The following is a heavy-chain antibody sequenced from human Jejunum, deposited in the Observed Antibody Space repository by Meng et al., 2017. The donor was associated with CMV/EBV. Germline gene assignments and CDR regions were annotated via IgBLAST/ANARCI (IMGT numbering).Heavy chain of an antibody. CDR1: GGSISSVGYS. CDR3: ARENDYNNYSDF. V-gene: IGHV4-31*02. J-gene: IGHJ4*02. Sequence: SGGSISSVGYSWTCIRQHPGKGLEWIGYIYSSGSTYYNPSLKSRVTISLDTSKNQFSLKLNSVTAADTAVYYCARENDYNNYSDFWGRGTLVTVSS. D-gene: IGHD5-24*01. CDR2: IYSSGST.